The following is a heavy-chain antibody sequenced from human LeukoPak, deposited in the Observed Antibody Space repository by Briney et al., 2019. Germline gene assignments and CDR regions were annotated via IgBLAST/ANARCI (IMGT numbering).Heavy chain of an antibody. Sequence: PGGSLRLSCAASGFTFSSYAMSWVRRAPGEGLEWVSAISGSGGNTYYAQSVKGRFTISRDNSENTLYLQMDTLRADETALYFCAKDPYNTAVANTNGWFDPWGQGTLVTVSS. CDR3: AKDPYNTAVANTNGWFDP. J-gene: IGHJ5*02. CDR2: ISGSGGNT. D-gene: IGHD6-19*01. CDR1: GFTFSSYA. V-gene: IGHV3-23*01.